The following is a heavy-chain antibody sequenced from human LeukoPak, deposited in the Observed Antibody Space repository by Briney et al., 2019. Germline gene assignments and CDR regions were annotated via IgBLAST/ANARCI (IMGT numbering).Heavy chain of an antibody. V-gene: IGHV5-51*01. D-gene: IGHD2-2*03. CDR2: ICPGDSDT. CDR3: ARHGGYCSSTSCPPSGGFDY. CDR1: GYSFTSYW. J-gene: IGHJ4*02. Sequence: GESLKISCKGSGYSFTSYWIGWVRQMPGKGLEWMGIICPGDSDTRYSPSFQGQVTISADKSISTAYLQWSSLKASDTAMYYCARHGGYCSSTSCPPSGGFDYWGQGTLVTVSS.